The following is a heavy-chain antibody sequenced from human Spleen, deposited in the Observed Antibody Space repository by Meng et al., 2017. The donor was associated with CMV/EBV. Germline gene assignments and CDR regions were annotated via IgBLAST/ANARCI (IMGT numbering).Heavy chain of an antibody. CDR3: ARGWLASYYYGMDV. CDR1: GGSISSYY. J-gene: IGHJ6*02. Sequence: SETLSLTCTVAGGSISSYYWSWIRQPPGKGLEWIGYIYYSGSTNYNPSLKSRVTISVDTSKNQFSLKLRSVTAADTAVYYLARGWLASYYYGMDVWGQGTTVTVSS. V-gene: IGHV4-59*01. D-gene: IGHD6-19*01. CDR2: IYYSGST.